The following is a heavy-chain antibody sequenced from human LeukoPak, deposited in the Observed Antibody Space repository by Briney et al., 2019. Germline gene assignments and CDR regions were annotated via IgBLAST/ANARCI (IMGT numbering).Heavy chain of an antibody. CDR3: AKKVALVSAPLSSFDV. D-gene: IGHD5/OR15-5a*01. CDR2: ISGPGGSR. CDR1: GFTFSSYA. V-gene: IGHV3-23*01. Sequence: PGGSLRPSCAASGFTFSSYAMSWVRQAPGKGLEWVSAISGPGGSRDYADSVKGRFTISRDNYRNTLFLQMNSLRAEDTAIYYCAKKVALVSAPLSSFDVWGQGTLVPVSS. J-gene: IGHJ4*02.